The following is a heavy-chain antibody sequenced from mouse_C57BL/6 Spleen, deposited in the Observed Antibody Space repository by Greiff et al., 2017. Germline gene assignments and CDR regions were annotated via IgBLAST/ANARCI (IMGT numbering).Heavy chain of an antibody. J-gene: IGHJ2*01. CDR3: QRGLYSNYGDY. Sequence: EVKLEESGGGLVQPGGSMKLSCVASGFTFSNYWMNWVRQSPEKGLEWVAQIRLKSDNYATHYAESVKGRFTISRDDSKSSVYLQMNNLRAEDTGIYYCQRGLYSNYGDYWGQGTTLTVSS. CDR1: GFTFSNYW. V-gene: IGHV6-3*01. D-gene: IGHD2-5*01. CDR2: IRLKSDNYAT.